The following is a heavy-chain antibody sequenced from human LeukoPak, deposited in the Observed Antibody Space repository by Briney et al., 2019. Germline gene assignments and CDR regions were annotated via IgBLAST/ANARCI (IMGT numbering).Heavy chain of an antibody. CDR2: IRSKTNDYAT. CDR1: GLTFSGSA. CDR3: TRRYGRNSWWFDP. D-gene: IGHD4-23*01. Sequence: GGSLRLSCAASGLTFSGSAMHWVRQASGKGLEWVGRIRSKTNDYATAYSASVKGRFTISRDDSKNTAYLQMNSLKTEDTAVYYCTRRYGRNSWWFDPWGQGTLVTVSS. V-gene: IGHV3-73*01. J-gene: IGHJ5*02.